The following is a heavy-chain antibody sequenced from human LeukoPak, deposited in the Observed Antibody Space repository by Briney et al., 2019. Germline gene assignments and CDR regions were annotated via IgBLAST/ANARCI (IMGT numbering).Heavy chain of an antibody. CDR3: AKAQSIAAAGTF. J-gene: IGHJ4*02. CDR2: ISGSGGST. D-gene: IGHD6-13*01. V-gene: IGHV3-23*01. Sequence: PGGSLRLSCAASGFTFSNNWMTWVRQAPGKGLEWVSAISGSGGSTYYADSVKGRFTISRDNSKNTLYLQMNSLRAEDTAVYHCAKAQSIAAAGTFWGQGTLVTVSS. CDR1: GFTFSNNW.